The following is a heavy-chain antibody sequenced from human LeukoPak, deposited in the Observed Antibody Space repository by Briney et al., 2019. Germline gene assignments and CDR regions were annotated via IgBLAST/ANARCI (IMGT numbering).Heavy chain of an antibody. Sequence: PSETLSLTCTVSGGSISSGDYYWSWIRQPPGKGLEWIGYIYYSGSTYYNPSLKSRVTISVGTSKDQFSLKLSSVTAADTAVYYCASYYSNYYWFDPWGQGTLVTVSS. V-gene: IGHV4-30-4*01. CDR3: ASYYSNYYWFDP. J-gene: IGHJ5*02. CDR2: IYYSGST. D-gene: IGHD4-11*01. CDR1: GGSISSGDYY.